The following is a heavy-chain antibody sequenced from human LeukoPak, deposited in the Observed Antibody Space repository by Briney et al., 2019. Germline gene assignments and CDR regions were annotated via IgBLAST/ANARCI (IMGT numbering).Heavy chain of an antibody. J-gene: IGHJ4*02. CDR1: GFTFSSYA. CDR3: AKDPGVVPAHYFDY. V-gene: IGHV3-23*01. CDR2: IGSNGVST. D-gene: IGHD2-2*01. Sequence: GGSLRLSCAASGFTFSSYAMNWVRQAPGKGLEWVSGIGSNGVSTFYADSVKGRFTVSRDNSKNTLSLQMNSLRAEDTAVYYCAKDPGVVPAHYFDYWGQGTLVTVSS.